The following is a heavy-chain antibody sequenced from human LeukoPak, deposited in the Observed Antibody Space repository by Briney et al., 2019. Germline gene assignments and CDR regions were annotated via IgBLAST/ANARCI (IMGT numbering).Heavy chain of an antibody. V-gene: IGHV4-30-2*01. CDR2: IYDSGNT. D-gene: IGHD3-3*01. Sequence: SETLSLTCTVSGGSISSSGYYWSWIRQPPGKGLEWIGYIYDSGNTYYNPSLKSRVTISVDRSKNQFSLKLRSVTAADTAVYYCARASPLEWPSHPEYFHHWGQGTLVTVSS. CDR1: GGSISSSGYY. CDR3: ARASPLEWPSHPEYFHH. J-gene: IGHJ1*01.